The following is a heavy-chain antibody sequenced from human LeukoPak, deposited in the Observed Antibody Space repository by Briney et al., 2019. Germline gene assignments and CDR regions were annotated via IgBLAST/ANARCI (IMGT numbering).Heavy chain of an antibody. J-gene: IGHJ5*02. CDR2: ITHSGST. V-gene: IGHV4-34*01. D-gene: IGHD5-24*01. CDR1: GVSLSDYY. Sequence: PSETLSLTCEVYGVSLSDYYWSWIRQSPGKGLEWIGDITHSGSTKYNPSIKSRGAISIDKSKNQFFLRLSPVTVADTAVYYCARERASSNYNNYFDPWGQGTPVTVSS. CDR3: ARERASSNYNNYFDP.